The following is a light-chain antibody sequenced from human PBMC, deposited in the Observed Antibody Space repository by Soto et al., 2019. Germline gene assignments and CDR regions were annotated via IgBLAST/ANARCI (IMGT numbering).Light chain of an antibody. V-gene: IGKV3-20*01. CDR3: HQYGNSPPWT. J-gene: IGKJ1*01. Sequence: EIVLTQSPVTLCLSAGERATLSCRTSQRVRSSYLAWYQQKPGQAPRLLIYAASSRATGIPDRFSGSGSGTDFILTISRLAPEDFAVYYCHQYGNSPPWTFGQGTKVEIK. CDR1: QRVRSSY. CDR2: AAS.